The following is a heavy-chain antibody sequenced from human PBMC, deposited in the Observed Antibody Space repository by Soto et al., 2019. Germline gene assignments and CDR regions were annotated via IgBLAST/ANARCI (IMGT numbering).Heavy chain of an antibody. CDR2: INSGNGEA. CDR3: AREGFGDQAGGFDS. CDR1: GYTFTMYP. D-gene: IGHD4-17*01. V-gene: IGHV1-3*01. J-gene: IGHJ5*01. Sequence: QVRLVQSGAEVREPGASVTVSCKASGYTFTMYPMHWVRQAPGKGLEWLGWINSGNGEAKYSQKFQGRLTIIRDTSATTVNMEFNSLRVEDTAVYYCAREGFGDQAGGFDSWGQGTLVTVSS.